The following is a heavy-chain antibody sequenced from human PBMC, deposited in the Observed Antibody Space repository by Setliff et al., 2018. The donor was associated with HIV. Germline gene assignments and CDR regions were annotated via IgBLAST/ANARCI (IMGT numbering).Heavy chain of an antibody. CDR3: ARGGNSGIRSSDY. CDR1: GYSFATYW. V-gene: IGHV5-51*01. D-gene: IGHD2-21*02. Sequence: PGESLKISCKGSGYSFATYWIAWVRQMPGKGLEWMGIIYPGDSDIRYSPAFQGQVTFSADKSISTAYLQWSSLQASDSAMYYCARGGNSGIRSSDYWGQGTLVTVSS. CDR2: IYPGDSDI. J-gene: IGHJ4*02.